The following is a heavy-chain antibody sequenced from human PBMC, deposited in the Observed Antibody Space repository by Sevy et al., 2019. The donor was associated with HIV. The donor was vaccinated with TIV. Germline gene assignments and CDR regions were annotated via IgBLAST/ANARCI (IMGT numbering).Heavy chain of an antibody. CDR1: GDSISSSSYY. CDR3: ARTNPYYDFWSGYMTSGYFDF. J-gene: IGHJ4*02. V-gene: IGHV4-39*01. Sequence: SETLSLTCIVSGDSISSSSYYWGWIRQPPGKGLEWIASISYSGGTYYNPSLKSRTTMSIDTSKNQVFLTLNSVTAPYSALYYCARTNPYYDFWSGYMTSGYFDFWGPGTLVTVSS. D-gene: IGHD3-3*01. CDR2: ISYSGGT.